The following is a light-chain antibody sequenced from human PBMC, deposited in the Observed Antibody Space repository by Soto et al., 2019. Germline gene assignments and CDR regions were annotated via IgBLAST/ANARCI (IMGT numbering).Light chain of an antibody. J-gene: IGLJ1*01. CDR3: CSYVGRNTYV. Sequence: QSVLTQPRSASGSPGQSITISCTGTSSDVVGYNYVSWYQQHPAKAPKLIIFDVSKRPSGVPNRFAGSKSGNTASLTISGLRAEDEAAYYCCSYVGRNTYVFGTGTKLTVL. CDR1: SSDVVGYNY. CDR2: DVS. V-gene: IGLV2-11*01.